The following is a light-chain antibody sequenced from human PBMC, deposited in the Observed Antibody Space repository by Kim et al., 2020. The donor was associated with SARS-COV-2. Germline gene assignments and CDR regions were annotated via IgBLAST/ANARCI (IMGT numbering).Light chain of an antibody. Sequence: SLSPGERATLSCGASQSVDNFLGWYQQKPGQAPRLLIYDVSKRATGIPARFSGSGSGTDFTLTISSLEPEDFAVYYCQQRYDWPLTFGGGTKLEIK. CDR1: QSVDNF. CDR2: DVS. V-gene: IGKV3-11*01. CDR3: QQRYDWPLT. J-gene: IGKJ4*01.